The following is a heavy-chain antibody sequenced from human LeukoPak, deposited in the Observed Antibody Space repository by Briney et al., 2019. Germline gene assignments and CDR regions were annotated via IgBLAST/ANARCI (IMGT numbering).Heavy chain of an antibody. V-gene: IGHV1-69*05. CDR1: GCTLSSYA. Sequence: SVKVSCKDCGCTLSSYASSWVRQAPGQGLEGMGGIFPIFGTANYAQKFQGRVTITTDESTSTAYMELSSLRSEDTAVYYCTSPDYYGSGSYYNPRYYYMDVWGKGTTVTVSS. D-gene: IGHD3-10*01. J-gene: IGHJ6*03. CDR3: TSPDYYGSGSYYNPRYYYMDV. CDR2: IFPIFGTA.